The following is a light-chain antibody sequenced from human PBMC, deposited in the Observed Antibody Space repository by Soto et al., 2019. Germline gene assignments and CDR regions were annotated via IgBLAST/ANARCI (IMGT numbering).Light chain of an antibody. V-gene: IGKV1-16*01. J-gene: IGKJ5*01. CDR2: AAS. Sequence: DIQMTQSPSSLSASVGDSVTITCRASQDINNFLAWFQQKPGKAPKSLIFAASSLHSGVPSRFSGSGSGTDFTLTLSSLPAEDFGTYYCQHYDGYPQTFGQGTRLEIK. CDR3: QHYDGYPQT. CDR1: QDINNF.